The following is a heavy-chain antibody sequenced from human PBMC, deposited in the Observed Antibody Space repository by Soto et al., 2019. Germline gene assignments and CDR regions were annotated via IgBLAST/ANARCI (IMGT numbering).Heavy chain of an antibody. D-gene: IGHD2-15*01. V-gene: IGHV3-74*01. J-gene: IGHJ4*02. CDR2: INTDGSST. CDR1: GFTFSSYW. Sequence: EVQLVESGGGLVQPGGSLRLSCAASGFTFSSYWMHWVRQAPGKGLVWISRINTDGSSTSYVDSVQGRFTISRDNGKNPLFLQMNSLRGEDSAVYYCARRGSGVTRGLHYWGQGTLVTVSS. CDR3: ARRGSGVTRGLHY.